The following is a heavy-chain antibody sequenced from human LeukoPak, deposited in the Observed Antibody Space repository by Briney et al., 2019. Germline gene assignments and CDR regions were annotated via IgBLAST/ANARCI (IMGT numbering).Heavy chain of an antibody. Sequence: PGGSLRLSCAASGFTFSSYSMNWVRQAPGKGLEWVSSISSSSSYIYYADSVKGRFTISRDSAKNSLYLQMNSLRAEDTAVYYCARDGLGFEAAIDYWGQGTLVTVSS. CDR2: ISSSSSYI. J-gene: IGHJ4*02. V-gene: IGHV3-21*01. CDR1: GFTFSSYS. CDR3: ARDGLGFEAAIDY. D-gene: IGHD3-10*01.